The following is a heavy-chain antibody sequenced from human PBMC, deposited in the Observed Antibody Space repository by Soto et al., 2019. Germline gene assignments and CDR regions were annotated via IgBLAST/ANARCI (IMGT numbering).Heavy chain of an antibody. CDR3: ARALGYSGYAGMDV. CDR1: GYTFTIYG. Sequence: QAQLVQSGGEVKKPGASVKVSCEASGYTFTIYGINWVRQAPGQGLEWMGWISPDNGNTNYAQKLQGRVTMTTDTSTSTAYMELRSLRSDDTAVYYCARALGYSGYAGMDVWGQGTTVTVSS. CDR2: ISPDNGNT. J-gene: IGHJ6*02. D-gene: IGHD5-12*01. V-gene: IGHV1-18*01.